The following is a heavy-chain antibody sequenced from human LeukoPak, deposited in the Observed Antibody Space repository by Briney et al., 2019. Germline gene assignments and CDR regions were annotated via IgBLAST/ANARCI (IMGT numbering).Heavy chain of an antibody. CDR3: ARALRYYSDSSGYAFDY. D-gene: IGHD3-22*01. CDR2: IIPVFRTA. CDR1: GGTFRSFA. Sequence: GSSVKVSCKASGGTFRSFAISWVRQAPGQGLEWMGGIIPVFRTANYAQKFQGRVTITADESTSIAYMELSSLRSEDTDVYYCARALRYYSDSSGYAFDYWGQGTLVTVSS. J-gene: IGHJ4*02. V-gene: IGHV1-69*01.